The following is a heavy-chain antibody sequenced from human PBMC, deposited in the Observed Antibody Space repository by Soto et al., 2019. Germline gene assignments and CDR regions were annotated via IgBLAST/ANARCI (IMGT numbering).Heavy chain of an antibody. V-gene: IGHV2-70*01. J-gene: IGHJ4*02. CDR1: GFSLSTSGMC. D-gene: IGHD2-2*03. CDR2: IDWDDDK. CDR3: AGIGYCSSASCGYFDY. Sequence: SGPTLVNPTQTLTLTCTFSGFSLSTSGMCVSWIRQPPGKALEWLALIDWDDDKYYSTSLKTRLTISKDTSKNQVVLTMTNMDPVDTATYYCAGIGYCSSASCGYFDYWGQGTLVTVSS.